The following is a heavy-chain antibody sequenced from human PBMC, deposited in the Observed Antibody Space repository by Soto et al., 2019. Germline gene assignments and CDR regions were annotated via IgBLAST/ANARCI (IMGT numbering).Heavy chain of an antibody. D-gene: IGHD6-6*01. CDR1: GGSFSGYY. Sequence: PSETLSLTCAVYGGSFSGYYWSWIRQPPGKGLEWIGEINHSGSTNYNPSLKSRVTISVDTSKNQFSLKLSSVTAADTAVYYCARGEVRYSSSWVGRGAFDIWGQGTMVTVSS. J-gene: IGHJ3*02. V-gene: IGHV4-34*01. CDR3: ARGEVRYSSSWVGRGAFDI. CDR2: INHSGST.